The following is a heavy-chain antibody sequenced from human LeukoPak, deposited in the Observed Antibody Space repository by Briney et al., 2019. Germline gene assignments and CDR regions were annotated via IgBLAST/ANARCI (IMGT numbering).Heavy chain of an antibody. CDR1: GGSISSGSYY. CDR2: IYTSGST. J-gene: IGHJ6*02. CDR3: AREIWSQLGYYYYGMDV. D-gene: IGHD1-1*01. Sequence: SETLSLTCTVSGGSISSGSYYWSWIRQPAGKGLEWIGRIYTSGSTNYNPSLKSRVTISVDTSKNQFSLKLSSVTAADTAVYYCAREIWSQLGYYYYGMDVWGRGTTVTVSS. V-gene: IGHV4-61*02.